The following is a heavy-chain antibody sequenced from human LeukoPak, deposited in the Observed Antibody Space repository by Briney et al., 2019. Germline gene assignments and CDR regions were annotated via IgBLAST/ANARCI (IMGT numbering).Heavy chain of an antibody. Sequence: GGSLRLSCAASGFTFNSYAMSWVRQAPGKGLEWVSAISASGGSTYYYADSVKGRFTISRDNSKSTLYLLMNSLRADDTAVYYCARGIGTVARYYFDYWGRGILVTVSS. V-gene: IGHV3-23*01. J-gene: IGHJ4*02. CDR2: ISASGGST. CDR1: GFTFNSYA. D-gene: IGHD1-1*01. CDR3: ARGIGTVARYYFDY.